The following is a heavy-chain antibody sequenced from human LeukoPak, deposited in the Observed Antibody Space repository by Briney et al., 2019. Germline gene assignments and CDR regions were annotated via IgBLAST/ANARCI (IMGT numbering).Heavy chain of an antibody. V-gene: IGHV3-23*01. J-gene: IGHJ3*02. CDR3: AKGGRSAAFDI. CDR2: ISVSGGTT. CDR1: GFTFSFFS. Sequence: PGGSLRLSCAASGFTFSFFSMNWVRQAPGKGLEWVSVISVSGGTTYYADSVKGRFTISRDSSKNTLYLQMNSLRAADTAVYYCAKGGRSAAFDIWGQGTMVTVSS. D-gene: IGHD3-16*01.